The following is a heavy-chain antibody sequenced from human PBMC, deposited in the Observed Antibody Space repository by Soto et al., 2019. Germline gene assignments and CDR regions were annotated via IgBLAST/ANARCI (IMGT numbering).Heavy chain of an antibody. V-gene: IGHV4-61*01. J-gene: IGHJ4*02. CDR3: ARDLRWFDY. Sequence: TSETLSLTCTVSGGSVSSGSYYWSWIRQPPGKGLEWIGYIYYSGSTNYNPSLKSRVTISVDTSKNQFSLKLSSVTAADTAVYYCARDLRWFDYWGQGTLVTVSS. CDR1: GGSVSSGSYY. CDR2: IYYSGST. D-gene: IGHD4-17*01.